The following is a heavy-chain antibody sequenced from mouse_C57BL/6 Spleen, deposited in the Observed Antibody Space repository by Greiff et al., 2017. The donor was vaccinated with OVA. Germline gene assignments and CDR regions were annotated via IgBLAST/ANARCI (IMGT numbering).Heavy chain of an antibody. CDR2: IHPSDSDT. CDR3: AACYDYDAWFAY. V-gene: IGHV1-74*01. J-gene: IGHJ3*01. CDR1: GYTFTSYW. D-gene: IGHD2-4*01. Sequence: QVQLQQPGAELVKPGASVKVSCKASGYTFTSYWMHWVKRRPGQGLEWIGRIHPSDSDTNYNQKFKGKATLTVDKSSSTAYMQLSSLTSEDSAVYYCAACYDYDAWFAYWGQGTLVTVSA.